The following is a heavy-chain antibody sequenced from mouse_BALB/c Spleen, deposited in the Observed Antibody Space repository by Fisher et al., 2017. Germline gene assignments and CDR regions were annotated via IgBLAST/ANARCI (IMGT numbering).Heavy chain of an antibody. D-gene: IGHD2-1*01. J-gene: IGHJ4*01. V-gene: IGHV5-6-3*01. CDR3: ARDGKNYYAMDY. Sequence: RFTISRDNAKNTLYLQMSSLKSEDTAMYYCARDGKNYYAMDYWGQGTSVTVSS.